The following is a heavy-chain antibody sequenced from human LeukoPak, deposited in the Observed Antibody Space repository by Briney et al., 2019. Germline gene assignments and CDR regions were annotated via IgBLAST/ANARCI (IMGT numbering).Heavy chain of an antibody. CDR1: GYTFTNYD. CDR2: MNPSSGNT. D-gene: IGHD3-3*01. Sequence: ASVKVSCKASGYTFTNYDINWVRRATGQGLEWMGWMNPSSGNTGYAQKFQGRVTMTWSTSISTAYMELCSLRSEDTAMYYCTRAWSGGSDAFDIWGQGTMVTVSS. J-gene: IGHJ3*02. V-gene: IGHV1-8*01. CDR3: TRAWSGGSDAFDI.